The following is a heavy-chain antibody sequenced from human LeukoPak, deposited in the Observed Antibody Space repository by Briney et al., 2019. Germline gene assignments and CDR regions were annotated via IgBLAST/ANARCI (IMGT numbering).Heavy chain of an antibody. CDR1: GFSFSSYG. Sequence: GGSLRLSCAASGFSFSSYGMHWVRQAPGKGLEWVSSTNGGGDYTYYADSVRGRFSISRDNSDNTLYLQMSSLRADDTAVYYCSKGANIGGDYSVFDHWGQGTLVTVSS. CDR2: TNGGGDYT. V-gene: IGHV3-23*01. CDR3: SKGANIGGDYSVFDH. D-gene: IGHD2-21*02. J-gene: IGHJ4*02.